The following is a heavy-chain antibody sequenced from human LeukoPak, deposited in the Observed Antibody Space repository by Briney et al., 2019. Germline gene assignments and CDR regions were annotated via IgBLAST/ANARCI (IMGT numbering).Heavy chain of an antibody. J-gene: IGHJ4*02. Sequence: SETLSLTCTVSGGSLSSGDYYWSWIRQPPGKGLEWIGYIYYSGSTYYNPSLKSRVTISVDTSKNQFSLKLSSVTAADTAVYYCARASSYGDYATSSSRYYFDYWGQGTLVTVSS. CDR3: ARASSYGDYATSSSRYYFDY. CDR1: GGSLSSGDYY. D-gene: IGHD4-17*01. V-gene: IGHV4-30-4*08. CDR2: IYYSGST.